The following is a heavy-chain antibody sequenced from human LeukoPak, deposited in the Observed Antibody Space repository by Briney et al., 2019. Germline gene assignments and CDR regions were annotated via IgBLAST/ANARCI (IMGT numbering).Heavy chain of an antibody. CDR1: GGSISSYY. CDR2: IFYSGST. Sequence: SETLSLTCTVSGGSISSYYWSWIRQLPGKGLEWVGYIFYSGSTNCNPSLKGRVTISVDTSKHQFSLNLSSVTAADTAVYYCARVPCIITSCSPVNWFDPWGQGTLVTVSS. J-gene: IGHJ5*02. CDR3: ARVPCIITSCSPVNWFDP. V-gene: IGHV4-59*08. D-gene: IGHD2-2*01.